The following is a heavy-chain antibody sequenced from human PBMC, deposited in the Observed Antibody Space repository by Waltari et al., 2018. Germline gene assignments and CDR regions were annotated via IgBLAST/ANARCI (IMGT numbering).Heavy chain of an antibody. J-gene: IGHJ4*02. CDR1: GFTVSSNY. V-gene: IGHV3-53*01. CDR2: IYSGGST. Sequence: EVQLVESGGGLIQPGGSLRLSCAASGFTVSSNYMSWVRQAQGKGLEWVSVIYSGGSTYYADSVKGRFTISRDNSKNTLYLQMNSLRAEDTAVYYCARAPGDCSGGSCHSDYWGQGTLVTVSS. CDR3: ARAPGDCSGGSCHSDY. D-gene: IGHD2-15*01.